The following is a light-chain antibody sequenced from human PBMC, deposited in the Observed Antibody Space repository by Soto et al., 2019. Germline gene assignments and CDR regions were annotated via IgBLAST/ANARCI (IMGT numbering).Light chain of an antibody. CDR1: QSIGRW. V-gene: IGKV1-5*03. Sequence: DIQMTQSPSTLSANVGDRVTITCRASQSIGRWLAWYQQKPGKAPKLLIYEASSLESGFSSRFRGSGSGTEFTLTITSLQPDDFATYYCQQYESYRTFGPGTKVDIK. CDR2: EAS. J-gene: IGKJ1*01. CDR3: QQYESYRT.